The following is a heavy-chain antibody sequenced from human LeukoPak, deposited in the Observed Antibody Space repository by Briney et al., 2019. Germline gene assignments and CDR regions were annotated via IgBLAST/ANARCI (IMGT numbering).Heavy chain of an antibody. Sequence: ASVKVSCQASGYTFTGYYMHWVRQAPGQGLEWMGRINPNSGGTNYAQRFQGRVTMPRDTSISTAYVELSRLRSDDTAVYCCARDPPQAMVRGVGYDYGGQGTLVTVSS. CDR3: ARDPPQAMVRGVGYDY. J-gene: IGHJ4*02. V-gene: IGHV1-2*06. CDR1: GYTFTGYY. D-gene: IGHD3-10*01. CDR2: INPNSGGT.